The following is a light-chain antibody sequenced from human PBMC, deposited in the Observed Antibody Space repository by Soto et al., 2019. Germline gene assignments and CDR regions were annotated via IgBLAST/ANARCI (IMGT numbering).Light chain of an antibody. CDR1: QSISSW. J-gene: IGKJ2*01. CDR3: QHYYSTVPYT. Sequence: DIQMTQSPSTLSAFVGDRVTITCRASQSISSWLAWYQQKPGKAPKLLIYKASSLESGVPSRFSGSGSGTAFTLTISSLQPDDFATYYCQHYYSTVPYTFGQGTKLEIK. V-gene: IGKV1-5*03. CDR2: KAS.